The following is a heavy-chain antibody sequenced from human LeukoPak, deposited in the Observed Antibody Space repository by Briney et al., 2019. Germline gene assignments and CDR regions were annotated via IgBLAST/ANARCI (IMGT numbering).Heavy chain of an antibody. CDR3: ARGGPAAAGTMDV. Sequence: SETLSLTCTVSGGSISSSSYYWSWIRQPPGKGLEWIGYIYYSGSTNYNPSLKSRVTISVDTSKNQFSLKLSSVTAADTAVYYCARGGPAAAGTMDVWGKGTTVTISS. CDR1: GGSISSSSYY. CDR2: IYYSGST. D-gene: IGHD6-13*01. V-gene: IGHV4-61*01. J-gene: IGHJ6*04.